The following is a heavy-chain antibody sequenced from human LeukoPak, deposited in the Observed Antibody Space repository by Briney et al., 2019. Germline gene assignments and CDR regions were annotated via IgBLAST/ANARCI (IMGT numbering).Heavy chain of an antibody. CDR1: GFTFGSFA. Sequence: GGSLRLSCEASGFTFGSFAMSWVRQAPGKGLEWVSGISGSGYYTYYVRSVKGRFTISRDNSKNTLYIELNSLRAEDTARYFCAKDGSWGDYQFYFYMDVWGKGTTVTVSS. J-gene: IGHJ6*03. V-gene: IGHV3-23*01. CDR2: ISGSGYYT. D-gene: IGHD3-16*01. CDR3: AKDGSWGDYQFYFYMDV.